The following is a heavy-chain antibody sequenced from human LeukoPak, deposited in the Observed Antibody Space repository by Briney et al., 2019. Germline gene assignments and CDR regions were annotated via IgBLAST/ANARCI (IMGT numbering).Heavy chain of an antibody. Sequence: ASVKVSCKASGYTFTSYYMHWVRQAPGQGLEWMGIINPSGGSTSYAQKVQGRVTMTRDTSTSTVYMELSSLRSEDTAVYHCAAFGIAAAEDLFDYWGQGTLVTVSS. CDR2: INPSGGST. CDR1: GYTFTSYY. D-gene: IGHD6-13*01. V-gene: IGHV1-46*01. CDR3: AAFGIAAAEDLFDY. J-gene: IGHJ4*02.